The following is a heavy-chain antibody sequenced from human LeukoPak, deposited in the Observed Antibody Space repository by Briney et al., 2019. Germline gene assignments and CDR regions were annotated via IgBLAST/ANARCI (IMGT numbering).Heavy chain of an antibody. CDR1: GFTFSSYW. J-gene: IGHJ3*02. CDR2: INSDGSST. V-gene: IGHV3-74*01. CDR3: ARALYDILTGQSDAFDI. D-gene: IGHD3-9*01. Sequence: GGSLRLSCAASGFTFSSYWMHWVRQAPGKGLVWVSRINSDGSSTSYADSVKGRFTISRDNAKNTLYLQMNNLRAEDTAVYYCARALYDILTGQSDAFDIWGQGTMVTVSS.